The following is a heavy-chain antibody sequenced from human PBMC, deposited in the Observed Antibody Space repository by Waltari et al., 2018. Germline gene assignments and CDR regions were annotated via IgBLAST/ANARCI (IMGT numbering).Heavy chain of an antibody. CDR3: VKDRQIYSGGSYADGFDD. Sequence: EVQLVESGGHLVQPGGSLTLSCSVSGFTFKNYAMNWVRQAPGKGLEWVSSIDGSGSDKYHASSVKGRFTISRDNSGDILFLQMNSLRDEDTALYYCVKDRQIYSGGSYADGFDDWGQGTLVTVSS. CDR1: GFTFKNYA. J-gene: IGHJ4*02. D-gene: IGHD1-26*01. V-gene: IGHV3-23*04. CDR2: IDGSGSDK.